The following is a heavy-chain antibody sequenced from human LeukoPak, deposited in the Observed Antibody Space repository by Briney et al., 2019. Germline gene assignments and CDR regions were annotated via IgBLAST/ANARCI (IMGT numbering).Heavy chain of an antibody. Sequence: SETLSLTCAVYGGSFSGYYWSWIRQPPGKWLEWIGEINHSGSTNYNPSLKSRVTISVDTSKNQFSLKLSSVTAADTAVYYCARGHTMVRGVNYFDYWGQGTLVTVSS. V-gene: IGHV4-34*01. D-gene: IGHD3-10*01. J-gene: IGHJ4*02. CDR3: ARGHTMVRGVNYFDY. CDR1: GGSFSGYY. CDR2: INHSGST.